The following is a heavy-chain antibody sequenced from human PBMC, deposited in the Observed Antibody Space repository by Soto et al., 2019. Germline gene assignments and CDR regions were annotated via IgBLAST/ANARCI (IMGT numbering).Heavy chain of an antibody. CDR3: STGMVTARNY. CDR1: GFIFTNAW. J-gene: IGHJ4*02. Sequence: GGSLRLSCAASGFIFTNAWMNWVRQAPGKGLEWVGRIKSNSDGGTTDYAAPVKGRFTISRDDSKNTLYLQMNSLKTEDTAVYYCSTGMVTARNYWGQGTLVTVSS. V-gene: IGHV3-15*07. CDR2: IKSNSDGGTT. D-gene: IGHD2-21*02.